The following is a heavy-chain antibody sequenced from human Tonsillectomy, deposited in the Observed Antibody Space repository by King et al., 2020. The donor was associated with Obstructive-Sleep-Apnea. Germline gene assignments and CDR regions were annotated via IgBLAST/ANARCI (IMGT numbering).Heavy chain of an antibody. Sequence: VQLVESGGGLVKPGGSLRLSCAASGFTFSSYRMNWVRQAPGKGLEWVSSISSCSSYIYYEDSVEGRFTISRGNAKNSLYLQLNSLRAEDTAVYYCAREGSTSFDYWGQGTLVTVSS. D-gene: IGHD2-2*01. CDR1: GFTFSSYR. V-gene: IGHV3-21*01. CDR2: ISSCSSYI. J-gene: IGHJ4*02. CDR3: AREGSTSFDY.